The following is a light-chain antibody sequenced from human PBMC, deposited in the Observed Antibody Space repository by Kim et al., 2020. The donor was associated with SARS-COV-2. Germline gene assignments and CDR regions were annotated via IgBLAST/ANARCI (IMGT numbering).Light chain of an antibody. J-gene: IGKJ1*01. V-gene: IGKV3-20*01. CDR2: GAS. Sequence: SPGESATLSCRASQSVSSSYLAGYQQKPGQAPRLLIYGASSRATGIPDRFSGSGSGTDFTLTISRLEPEDFAVYYCQQYGSSPLTFGQGTKVDIK. CDR3: QQYGSSPLT. CDR1: QSVSSSY.